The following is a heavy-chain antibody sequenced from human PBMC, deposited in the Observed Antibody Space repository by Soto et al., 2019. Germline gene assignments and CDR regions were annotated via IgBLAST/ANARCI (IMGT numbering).Heavy chain of an antibody. V-gene: IGHV3-21*01. CDR1: GFNFRSYS. Sequence: VGSLRLSCAASGFNFRSYSMNWGRQAPGKGLEWVSSISSGSTYIYHADSMKGRFTISRDDAKNSLYLQMNSLRAEDTAVYYCAREQLERYYYGMDVWGQGTTVTVS. CDR3: AREQLERYYYGMDV. J-gene: IGHJ6*02. D-gene: IGHD6-6*01. CDR2: ISSGSTYI.